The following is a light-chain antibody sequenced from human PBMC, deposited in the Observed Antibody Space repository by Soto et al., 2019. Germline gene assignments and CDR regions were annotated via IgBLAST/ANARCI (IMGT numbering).Light chain of an antibody. Sequence: EIVLTQSPGTLSLSPGERATLSCRASQSVSSSYLAWYQQKPGQAHRLLIYDASSRATGIPDRFSGSGSGTDFTLNISRLEPEDFAVYYCQQYGSSPRTFGQGTKVEIK. CDR2: DAS. CDR3: QQYGSSPRT. V-gene: IGKV3-20*01. J-gene: IGKJ1*01. CDR1: QSVSSSY.